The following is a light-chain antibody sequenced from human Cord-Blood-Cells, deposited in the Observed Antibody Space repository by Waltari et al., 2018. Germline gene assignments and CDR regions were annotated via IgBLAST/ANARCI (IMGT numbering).Light chain of an antibody. Sequence: DIQMTQSPSSLSASVGDRVTITCQASQDISNYLNWYQQKPGKAPKRLIYDASNLETGVPSSFSGSASGTDFTFTINSLPPEDIATYYSQQYDNHPLTFGRGTKVEIK. V-gene: IGKV1-33*01. CDR2: DAS. J-gene: IGKJ4*01. CDR1: QDISNY. CDR3: QQYDNHPLT.